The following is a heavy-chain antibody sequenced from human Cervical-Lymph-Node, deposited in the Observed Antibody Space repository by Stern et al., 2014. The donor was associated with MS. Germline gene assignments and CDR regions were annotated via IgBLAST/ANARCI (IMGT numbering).Heavy chain of an antibody. CDR1: GFAISSYN. CDR2: ISASSSYI. V-gene: IGHV3-21*01. Sequence: EVQLVESGGGLVKPGGSLRLSCVASGFAISSYNMKWVRQAPGKGLEWVSSISASSSYINYADSVEGRFTISRDNAKNSVNLQLKSLRVEDTALYYCVRDQGRELSPFDLWGQGTMVTVSS. CDR3: VRDQGRELSPFDL. D-gene: IGHD1-1*01. J-gene: IGHJ3*01.